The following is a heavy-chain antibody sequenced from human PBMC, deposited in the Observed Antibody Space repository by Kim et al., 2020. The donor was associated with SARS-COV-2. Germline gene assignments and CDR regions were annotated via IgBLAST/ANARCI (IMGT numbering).Heavy chain of an antibody. D-gene: IGHD2-2*01. J-gene: IGHJ3*02. CDR3: GRGEIGYCSSTTCSDAFDI. V-gene: IGHV1-3*01. Sequence: ASVKVSCKASGFTFTNYVIHWVRQAPGQRREWMGWINAGNGNPKYSQKFQGRVTITRDSYASAAYMELSSLRSEDTAIYYCGRGEIGYCSSTTCSDAFDIWGQGTMVTVSS. CDR1: GFTFTNYV. CDR2: INAGNGNP.